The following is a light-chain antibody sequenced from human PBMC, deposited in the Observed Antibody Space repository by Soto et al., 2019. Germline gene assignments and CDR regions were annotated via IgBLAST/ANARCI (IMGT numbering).Light chain of an antibody. Sequence: IVLTQSPGTLSLSPGERSTLSCISSQSVSSSYLAWYQQKPGQAPRLLIYGASTRATGTPTRFSGSGSGTDFTLSISSLQSEDFAVYYCQEYTDWSSTFGQGTKV. V-gene: IGKV3-20*01. CDR1: QSVSSSY. J-gene: IGKJ2*01. CDR3: QEYTDWSST. CDR2: GAS.